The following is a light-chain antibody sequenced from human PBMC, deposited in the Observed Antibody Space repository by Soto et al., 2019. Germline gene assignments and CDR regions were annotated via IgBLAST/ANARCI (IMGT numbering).Light chain of an antibody. CDR3: QQYGSSPAVT. V-gene: IGKV3-20*01. Sequence: EVVLTQSPVSLSLSPGERATFSCRASQSVGSNFFAWYQQKPGQAPRLLIYGASSRATGIPDRFSGSGSGTDFTLTISRLEPEDFAVYYCQQYGSSPAVTFGGGTKVEIK. J-gene: IGKJ4*01. CDR1: QSVGSNF. CDR2: GAS.